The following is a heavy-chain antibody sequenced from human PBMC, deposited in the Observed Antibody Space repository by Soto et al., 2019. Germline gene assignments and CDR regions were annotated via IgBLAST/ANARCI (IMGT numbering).Heavy chain of an antibody. CDR3: ARDRVGYNWNSDYYYGMDV. Sequence: PSETLSLTCTVSGGSVNTDAYFWTWIRQPPGKGLEWIGYIYYSGSTYYNPSLKSRVTISVDTSKNQFSLKLSSVTAADTAVYYCARDRVGYNWNSDYYYGMDVWGQGTTVTVSS. V-gene: IGHV4-31*03. CDR1: GGSVNTDAYF. D-gene: IGHD1-7*01. CDR2: IYYSGST. J-gene: IGHJ6*02.